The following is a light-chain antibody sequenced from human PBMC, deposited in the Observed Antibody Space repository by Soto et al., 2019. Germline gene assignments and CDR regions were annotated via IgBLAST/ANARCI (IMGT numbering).Light chain of an antibody. J-gene: IGLJ1*01. CDR2: GNS. Sequence: QSVLTQPPSVSGAPGQRVTISCTGSSSNIGAGYDVHWYQQLPGTAPKLLIYGNSNRPSVVPDRFSGSKSGTSASLAITGLQAEDVADYYCQSYASSLSGYVFGTGTKLTV. CDR3: QSYASSLSGYV. V-gene: IGLV1-40*01. CDR1: SSNIGAGYD.